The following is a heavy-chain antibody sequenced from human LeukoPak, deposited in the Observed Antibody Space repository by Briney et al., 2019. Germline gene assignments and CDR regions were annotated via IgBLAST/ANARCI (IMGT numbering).Heavy chain of an antibody. J-gene: IGHJ6*03. D-gene: IGHD6-19*01. Sequence: PSETLSLTCTVSGGSISSYYWSWIRQPPGKGLEWIGYIYYSGSTNYNPSLKSRVTISVDTSKNQFSLKLSSVTAADTAVYYCASGWAVSDHYYYYYMDVWGKGTTVTVSS. V-gene: IGHV4-59*01. CDR2: IYYSGST. CDR1: GGSISSYY. CDR3: ASGWAVSDHYYYYYMDV.